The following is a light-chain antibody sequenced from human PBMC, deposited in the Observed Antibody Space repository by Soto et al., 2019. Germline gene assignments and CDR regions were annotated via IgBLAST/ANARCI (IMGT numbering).Light chain of an antibody. J-gene: IGLJ2*01. V-gene: IGLV1-44*01. CDR1: NSNIGSNT. CDR2: SDN. Sequence: QAVVTQPPSASGTPGQRVTISCSGSNSNIGSNTVNWFQQLPGTAPKPLIYSDNQRPSGVPDRFSGSKSGTSASLAISGLQSEDEADYYCSAWDDSLNGRVFGGGTKLTVL. CDR3: SAWDDSLNGRV.